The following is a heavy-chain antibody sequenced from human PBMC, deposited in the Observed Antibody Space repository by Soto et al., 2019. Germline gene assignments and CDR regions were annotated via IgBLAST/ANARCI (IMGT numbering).Heavy chain of an antibody. CDR2: ISGSGGST. Sequence: EVQLLESGGGLVQPGGSLRLSCADSGFTFSSYAMSWVRQAPGKGREWVSAISGSGGSTYYADSVKGRFTISRDNSKNTLYLQMSSLRAEDTAVYYCAKGAGVVVPAAIASWFDPWGQGTLVTVSS. V-gene: IGHV3-23*01. CDR3: AKGAGVVVPAAIASWFDP. CDR1: GFTFSSYA. D-gene: IGHD2-2*01. J-gene: IGHJ5*02.